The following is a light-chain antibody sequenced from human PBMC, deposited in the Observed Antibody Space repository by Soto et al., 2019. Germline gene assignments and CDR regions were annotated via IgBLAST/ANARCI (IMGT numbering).Light chain of an antibody. CDR3: QQYDNSPQT. V-gene: IGKV3-20*01. CDR2: GAS. J-gene: IGKJ1*01. Sequence: EIVLTQSPGTLSLSPGERATLSCRASQSVSSSYLAWYQQKPGQAPRLLIYGASSRATGIPDRFSGSGSGTDFTLTISRLEPEDFAVYYCQQYDNSPQTFCQGTKVEIK. CDR1: QSVSSSY.